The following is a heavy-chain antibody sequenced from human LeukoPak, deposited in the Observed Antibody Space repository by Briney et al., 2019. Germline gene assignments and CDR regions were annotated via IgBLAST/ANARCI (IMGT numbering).Heavy chain of an antibody. CDR2: ISGSGGST. D-gene: IGHD3-3*01. Sequence: GGSLRLSCAASGFTFSSYAMSWVRQAPGKGLEWVSAISGSGGSTYYADSVKGRFTISRDNSKNTLYLQMNNLRAEDSAVYYCAKPHYDFWSGYYVYDYWGQGTLVTVSS. CDR1: GFTFSSYA. J-gene: IGHJ4*02. V-gene: IGHV3-23*01. CDR3: AKPHYDFWSGYYVYDY.